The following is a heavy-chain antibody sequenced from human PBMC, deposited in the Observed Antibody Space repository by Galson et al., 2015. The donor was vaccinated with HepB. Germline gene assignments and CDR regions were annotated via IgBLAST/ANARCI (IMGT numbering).Heavy chain of an antibody. CDR1: GFTFVSYA. J-gene: IGHJ4*02. V-gene: IGHV3-30*04. CDR2: ISYDGSNE. D-gene: IGHD6-19*01. Sequence: SLRLSCAASGFTFVSYAMHWVRQAPGKGLEWVAVISYDGSNEYYADSLKGRFTISRDNSKTTLFLQMNSLRPEDTAVYYCARNPGGWYNFDYWGQGTLVTVSS. CDR3: ARNPGGWYNFDY.